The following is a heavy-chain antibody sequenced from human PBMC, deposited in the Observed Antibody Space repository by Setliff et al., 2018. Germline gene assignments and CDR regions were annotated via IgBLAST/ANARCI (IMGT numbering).Heavy chain of an antibody. Sequence: ASVKVSCKASGYTFTSYGISWVRQAPGQGLEWMGWISAYNGNTNYAQKFQGRVTMTRNNSISTAYMELSSLRSEDTAVYYCARATRRGYSYGSEGKEFDYWGQGTLVTVSS. CDR1: GYTFTSYG. CDR2: ISAYNGNT. D-gene: IGHD5-18*01. V-gene: IGHV1-18*01. J-gene: IGHJ4*02. CDR3: ARATRRGYSYGSEGKEFDY.